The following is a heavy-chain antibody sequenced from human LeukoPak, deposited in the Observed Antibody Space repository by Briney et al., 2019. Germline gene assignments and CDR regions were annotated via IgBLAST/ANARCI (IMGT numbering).Heavy chain of an antibody. CDR2: IYYSGST. CDR3: ARPLGVYYYYYYMDV. CDR1: GGSISSYY. Sequence: SETLSLTCTVSGGSISSYYWSWIRQPPGKGLEWIGYIYYSGSTNYNPSLKSRVTISVDTSKNQFSLKLSSVTAADTAVYYCARPLGVYYYYYYMDVWGKGTTVTVSS. V-gene: IGHV4-59*01. J-gene: IGHJ6*03. D-gene: IGHD3-16*01.